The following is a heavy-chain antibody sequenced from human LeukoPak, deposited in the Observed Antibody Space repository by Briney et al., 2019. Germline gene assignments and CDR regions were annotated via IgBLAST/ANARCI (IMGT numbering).Heavy chain of an antibody. V-gene: IGHV4-59*01. J-gene: IGHJ5*02. Sequence: SETLSLTCTVSGGSISSYYWSWIRQPPGKGLERIGYIYYSGSTNYNPSLKSRVTISVDTSKNQFSLKLSSVTAADTAVYYCARAQDWFDPWGQGTLVTVSS. CDR3: ARAQDWFDP. CDR2: IYYSGST. CDR1: GGSISSYY.